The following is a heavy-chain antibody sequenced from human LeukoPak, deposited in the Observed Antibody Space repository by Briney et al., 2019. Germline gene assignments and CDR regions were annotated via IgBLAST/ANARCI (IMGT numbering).Heavy chain of an antibody. V-gene: IGHV3-7*01. CDR2: IKQDGSEK. Sequence: GGSLRLSCAASGFTFSSYWMSWVRQAPGKGLEWVANIKQDGSEKYYVVSVEGRFTISRDNAKNSLFLQMNSLRAEDTAVYYCVRAQGLGESENHWGQGTLVTVSS. CDR3: VRAQGLGESENH. J-gene: IGHJ4*02. D-gene: IGHD3-16*01. CDR1: GFTFSSYW.